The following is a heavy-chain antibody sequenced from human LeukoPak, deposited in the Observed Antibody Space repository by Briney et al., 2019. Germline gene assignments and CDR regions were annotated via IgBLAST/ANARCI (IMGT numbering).Heavy chain of an antibody. Sequence: ASVKVSCKASGYTFTSYDINWVRQATGQGLEWMGWMNPNSGNTGYAQEFQGRVTMTRNTSISTAYMELSSLRSEDTAVYYCARWGYSSSRDYYYYGMDVWGQGTTVTVSS. V-gene: IGHV1-8*01. CDR2: MNPNSGNT. D-gene: IGHD6-13*01. CDR3: ARWGYSSSRDYYYYGMDV. CDR1: GYTFTSYD. J-gene: IGHJ6*02.